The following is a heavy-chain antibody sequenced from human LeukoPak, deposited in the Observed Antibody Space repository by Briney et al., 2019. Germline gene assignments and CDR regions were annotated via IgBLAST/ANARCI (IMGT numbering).Heavy chain of an antibody. CDR3: AREYHDILTGYFYFSY. J-gene: IGHJ4*02. D-gene: IGHD3-9*01. Sequence: PSETLSLTCTVSGGSISSYYWSWIRQPPGRGLEWIGYIHYSGSTNYNPSLKSRVTISVDTSKNQFSLKLSSVTAADTAVYYCAREYHDILTGYFYFSYWDQGPLVTVSS. CDR2: IHYSGST. CDR1: GGSISSYY. V-gene: IGHV4-59*01.